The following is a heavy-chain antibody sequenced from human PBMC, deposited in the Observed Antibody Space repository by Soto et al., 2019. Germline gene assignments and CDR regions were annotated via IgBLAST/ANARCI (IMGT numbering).Heavy chain of an antibody. J-gene: IGHJ6*02. Sequence: QVQLVQSGAEVKKPGASVKVSCKASGYTFTGYYMHWVRQAPGQGLEWMGWINPNSGGKNYTQKSQGWVTITRDPPISTAYIELSSLSSDDTAVYYCARDEGGCSGGSCYSNPSYYYYGMDVWGQGTTVTVSS. D-gene: IGHD2-15*01. CDR1: GYTFTGYY. CDR3: ARDEGGCSGGSCYSNPSYYYYGMDV. V-gene: IGHV1-2*04. CDR2: INPNSGGK.